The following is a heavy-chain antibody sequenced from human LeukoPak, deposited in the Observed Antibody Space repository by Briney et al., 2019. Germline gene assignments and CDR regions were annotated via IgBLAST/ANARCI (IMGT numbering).Heavy chain of an antibody. J-gene: IGHJ3*02. V-gene: IGHV4-59*01. CDR1: GGSISSYY. Sequence: SETLSLTCTVSGGSISSYYWSWIRQPPGKGLEWIGYIYYSGSTNYNPSLKSRVTISVDTSKNQFSLKLSSVTAADTAAYYCARGVGANDDAFDIWGQGTTVTVSS. D-gene: IGHD1-26*01. CDR3: ARGVGANDDAFDI. CDR2: IYYSGST.